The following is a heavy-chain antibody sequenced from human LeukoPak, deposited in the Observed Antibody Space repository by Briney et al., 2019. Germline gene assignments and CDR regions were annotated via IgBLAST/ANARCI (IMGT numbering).Heavy chain of an antibody. CDR1: GGTFSSYT. D-gene: IGHD1-1*01. J-gene: IGHJ4*02. Sequence: ASVKVSCKASGGTFSSYTISWVRQAPGQGLEWMGGIIPIFGTANYAQKFQGRVTITADESTSTAYMELSSLRSEDTAVYYCASGRGTSLRGYFDYWGQGTLVTVSS. CDR3: ASGRGTSLRGYFDY. V-gene: IGHV1-69*13. CDR2: IIPIFGTA.